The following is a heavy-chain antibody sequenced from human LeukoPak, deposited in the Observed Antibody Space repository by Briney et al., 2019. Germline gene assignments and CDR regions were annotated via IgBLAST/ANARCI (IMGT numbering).Heavy chain of an antibody. J-gene: IGHJ5*02. V-gene: IGHV3-23*01. CDR3: AKGIAARPSYNWFDP. Sequence: GGSLRLSCAASGFTFSSYAMSWVRQAPGKGLEWVSAISGSGGSTYYADSVKGRFAISRDNSKNTLYLQMNSLRAEDTAVYYCAKGIAARPSYNWFDPWGQGTLVTVSS. D-gene: IGHD6-6*01. CDR1: GFTFSSYA. CDR2: ISGSGGST.